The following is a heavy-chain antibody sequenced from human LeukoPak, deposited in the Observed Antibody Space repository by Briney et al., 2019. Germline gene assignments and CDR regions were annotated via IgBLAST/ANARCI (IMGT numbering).Heavy chain of an antibody. Sequence: ASVKVSCKASGYTFTGYYMHWVQQAPGQGLEWMGWINPNSGGTNYAQKFQGRVTMTRDTSISTAYMELSRLRSDDTAVYYCARGLSLEAGSYKYWGQGTLVTVSS. CDR3: ARGLSLEAGSYKY. CDR1: GYTFTGYY. CDR2: INPNSGGT. J-gene: IGHJ4*02. V-gene: IGHV1-2*02. D-gene: IGHD1-26*01.